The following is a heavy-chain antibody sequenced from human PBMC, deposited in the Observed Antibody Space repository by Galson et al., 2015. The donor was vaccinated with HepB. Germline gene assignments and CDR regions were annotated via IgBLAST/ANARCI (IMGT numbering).Heavy chain of an antibody. Sequence: SLRLSCAASGFTFSSYAMHWVRQAPGKGLEWVAVISYDGSNKYYADSVKGRFTISRDKSKNTLYLQMNSLRAEDTAVYYCARDTGTYYDIAEYFQHWGQGTLVTVSS. CDR3: ARDTGTYYDIAEYFQH. J-gene: IGHJ1*01. V-gene: IGHV3-30-3*01. CDR2: ISYDGSNK. CDR1: GFTFSSYA. D-gene: IGHD3-22*01.